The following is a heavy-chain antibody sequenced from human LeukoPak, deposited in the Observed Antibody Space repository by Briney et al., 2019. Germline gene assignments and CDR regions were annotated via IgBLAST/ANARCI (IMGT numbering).Heavy chain of an antibody. CDR3: ARVPGPYNWNDGRLDY. D-gene: IGHD1-20*01. CDR2: ISYDGSNK. V-gene: IGHV3-30*01. Sequence: PGRSLRLSCAASGFTFSSYAMHWVRQAPGKGLEWVAVISYDGSNKYYADSVKGRFTISRDNSKNTLYLQMNSLRAEDTAVYYCARVPGPYNWNDGRLDYWGQGTLVTVSS. CDR1: GFTFSSYA. J-gene: IGHJ4*02.